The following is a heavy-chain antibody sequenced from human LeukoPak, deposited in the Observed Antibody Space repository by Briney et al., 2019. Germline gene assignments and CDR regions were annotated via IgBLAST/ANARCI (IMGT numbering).Heavy chain of an antibody. D-gene: IGHD3-9*01. CDR1: GLSVSSNY. CDR2: IYRDGSS. J-gene: IGHJ4*02. Sequence: PGGSLRLSCVASGLSVSSNYMSWVRQAPGKGLEWVSVIYRDGSSYYAESVKGRFTISRDNSKNTLYIQMNSLRAEDTAVYYCARSFYDILIGYYQYFDYWGQGTLLTVSS. V-gene: IGHV3-66*01. CDR3: ARSFYDILIGYYQYFDY.